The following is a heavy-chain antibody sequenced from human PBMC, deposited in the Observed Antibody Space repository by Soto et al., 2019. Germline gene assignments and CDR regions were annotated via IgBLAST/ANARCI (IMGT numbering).Heavy chain of an antibody. D-gene: IGHD3-10*01. CDR3: ARDPVHTMVRGALNYYYYGMDV. J-gene: IGHJ6*02. V-gene: IGHV1-69*13. CDR2: IIPIFGTA. CDR1: GGTFSSYA. Sequence: SVKVSCKASGGTFSSYAISWVRQAPGQGLEWMGGIIPIFGTANYAQKFQGRVTITADESTSTAYMELSSLRSEDTAVYYCARDPVHTMVRGALNYYYYGMDVWG.